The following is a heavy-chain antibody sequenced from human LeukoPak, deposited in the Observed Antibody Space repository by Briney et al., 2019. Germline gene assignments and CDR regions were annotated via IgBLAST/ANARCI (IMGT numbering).Heavy chain of an antibody. CDR3: ARDLVVVTAIPPTLGY. CDR1: GYTFTSYY. J-gene: IGHJ4*02. CDR2: INPSGGST. V-gene: IGHV1-46*01. D-gene: IGHD2-21*02. Sequence: GASVKVSYKASGYTFTSYYMHWVRQAPGQGLEWMGIINPSGGSTSYAQKFQGRVTMTRDTSTSTVYMELSSLRSEDTAVYYCARDLVVVTAIPPTLGYWGQGTLVTVSS.